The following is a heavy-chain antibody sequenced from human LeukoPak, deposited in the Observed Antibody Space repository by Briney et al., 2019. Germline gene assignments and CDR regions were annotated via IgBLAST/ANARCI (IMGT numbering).Heavy chain of an antibody. CDR2: ISSKGGST. D-gene: IGHD3-10*01. Sequence: GGSLRLSCAASGFTFSSYAMHWVRQAPGKGLEFVSAISSKGGSTYYANSVKGRFTISRDNSKNTLYLQMGSLRAEDMAVYYCVGSGSYLFDYWGQGTLVTVSS. J-gene: IGHJ4*02. CDR1: GFTFSSYA. CDR3: VGSGSYLFDY. V-gene: IGHV3-64*01.